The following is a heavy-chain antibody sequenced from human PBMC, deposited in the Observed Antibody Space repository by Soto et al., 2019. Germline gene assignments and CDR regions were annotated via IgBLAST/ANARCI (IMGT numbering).Heavy chain of an antibody. D-gene: IGHD3-3*01. V-gene: IGHV1-18*04. J-gene: IGHJ4*02. Sequence: ASVKVSCKASGYPFTTYGITWVRQAPGQGLEWMGWISTYNGNTNYAQSLQGRVTMTRETSSATAYMELRSLRSDDTAVYFCARVMTTFGVVSKGPDHWGQGTLVTVSS. CDR2: ISTYNGNT. CDR1: GYPFTTYG. CDR3: ARVMTTFGVVSKGPDH.